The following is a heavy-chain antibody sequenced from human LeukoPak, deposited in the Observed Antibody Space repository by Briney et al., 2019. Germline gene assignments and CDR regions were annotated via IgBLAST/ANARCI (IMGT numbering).Heavy chain of an antibody. V-gene: IGHV1-18*01. CDR3: ARDLGEDTTMIFFDF. CDR2: SSAYNGNT. J-gene: IGHJ4*02. D-gene: IGHD5-18*01. Sequence: ASVKVSCKASGYTFTSFGISWVRQAPGQGLEWMGWSSAYNGNTKYAQNVQGRVTVTADTSTDTAYMELRSLRSDDTAVYYCARDLGEDTTMIFFDFWGQGTLVTVSS. CDR1: GYTFTSFG.